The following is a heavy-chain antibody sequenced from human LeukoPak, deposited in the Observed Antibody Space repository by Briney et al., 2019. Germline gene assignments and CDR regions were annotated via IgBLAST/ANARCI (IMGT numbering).Heavy chain of an antibody. Sequence: ASGTLSLTCTVSGGSITNDNWWNWVRQPPRKGLEWIGEIHHIGSTDYNPSLKGRVTISVDKSKNQFSLKLSSATAADTAVYYCATRNYYDRTGYYNYWGQGMLVTVSS. CDR1: GGSITNDNW. CDR3: ATRNYYDRTGYYNY. V-gene: IGHV4-4*02. D-gene: IGHD3-22*01. CDR2: IHHIGST. J-gene: IGHJ4*02.